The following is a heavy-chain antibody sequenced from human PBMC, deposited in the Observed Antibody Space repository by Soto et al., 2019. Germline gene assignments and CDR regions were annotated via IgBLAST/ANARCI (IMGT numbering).Heavy chain of an antibody. V-gene: IGHV4-31*03. CDR1: GAAVSGGGQY. J-gene: IGHJ6*02. CDR2: IYYIGST. Sequence: QVHLQESGPGLLKPSQTLSLTCTVSGAAVSGGGQYWNWVRQLPGKGREWIVNIYYIGSTDYNPSLKSRVTISFDTSKNQFSLKLISVTAADTAVYYCARERVLGDGGGFDVWGQGTTVTVSS. D-gene: IGHD2-15*01. CDR3: ARERVLGDGGGFDV.